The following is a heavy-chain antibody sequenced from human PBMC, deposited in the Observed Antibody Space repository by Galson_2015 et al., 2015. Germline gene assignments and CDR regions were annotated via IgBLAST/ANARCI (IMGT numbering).Heavy chain of an antibody. V-gene: IGHV3-74*01. J-gene: IGHJ3*02. CDR2: INRVQSIT. Sequence: VRLPCVASGFTFSMYWLHWVRQAPARGLVWVERINRVQSITDYADSVKGRSTISRENTKNTLYLQVNSLRAEDTDVYYCVRDADAAFDIWGQGTVVTVSS. CDR3: VRDADAAFDI. CDR1: GFTFSMYW.